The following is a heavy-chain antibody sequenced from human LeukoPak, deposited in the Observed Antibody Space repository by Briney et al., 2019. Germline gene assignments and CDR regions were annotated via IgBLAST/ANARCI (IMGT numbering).Heavy chain of an antibody. D-gene: IGHD3-9*01. CDR3: AKEGRYFDWSAPFDH. CDR1: GFTFSSYG. V-gene: IGHV3-30*18. CDR2: ISYDGSNK. J-gene: IGHJ4*02. Sequence: GGSLRLSCAASGFTFSSYGMHWVRQAPGKGLEWVAAISYDGSNKYYADSVKGRFTISRDNSKNTLYLQMNSLRAEDTAVYYCAKEGRYFDWSAPFDHWGQGTLVTVSS.